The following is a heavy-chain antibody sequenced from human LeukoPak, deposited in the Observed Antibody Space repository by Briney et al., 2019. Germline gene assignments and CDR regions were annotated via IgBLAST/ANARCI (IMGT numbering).Heavy chain of an antibody. CDR3: ARVGDYFFDY. J-gene: IGHJ4*02. CDR1: GGSISSGGYS. Sequence: SETLSLTCAVSGGSISSGGYSWSWIRQPPGKGLEWIGYIYHSGSTYYNPSLKSRVTISVDRSKNQFSLKLSSVSAADTAVYYCARVGDYFFDYWGQGTLVTVSS. CDR2: IYHSGST. V-gene: IGHV4-30-2*01.